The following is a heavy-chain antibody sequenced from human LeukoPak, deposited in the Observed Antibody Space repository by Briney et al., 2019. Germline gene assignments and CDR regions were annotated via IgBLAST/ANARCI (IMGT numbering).Heavy chain of an antibody. CDR2: FDPEDGET. CDR1: GYTLTELS. J-gene: IGHJ4*02. Sequence: ASVTVSFKVSGYTLTELSMHWVRQAPGKGLEWMGGFDPEDGETIYAQKFQGGVTMTEDTSTDTAYMELSSLRSEDTAVYYCATSLGGIVGEKKDWGQGTLVTVSS. CDR3: ATSLGGIVGEKKD. V-gene: IGHV1-24*01. D-gene: IGHD1-26*01.